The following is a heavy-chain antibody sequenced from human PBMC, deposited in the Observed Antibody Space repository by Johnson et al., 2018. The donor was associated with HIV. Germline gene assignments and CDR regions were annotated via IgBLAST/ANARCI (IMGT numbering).Heavy chain of an antibody. CDR1: GFIFSTYG. CDR2: IKSKTDGGTT. V-gene: IGHV3-15*01. Sequence: VQLVESGGGVVQPGGSLRLSCVASGFIFSTYGMHWVRQAPGKGLEWVGRIKSKTDGGTTDYAAPVKGRFTISRDDSKNTLYLQMNSLKTEDTAVYYCTTVLRPKPLDAFDIWGQGTMVTVSS. CDR3: TTVLRPKPLDAFDI. J-gene: IGHJ3*02.